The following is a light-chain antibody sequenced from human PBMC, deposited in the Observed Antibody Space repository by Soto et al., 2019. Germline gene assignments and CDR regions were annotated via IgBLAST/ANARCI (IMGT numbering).Light chain of an antibody. V-gene: IGKV1-39*01. J-gene: IGKJ1*01. Sequence: DIQLTQSPSSLSSSAGDSFAITCLASQSIINYLNWYQLKLGKAPKLLIYAASYLQSGVPSRFRGSGSGTDFTLTISSLQPEDFATYYCQQSYNTLSWTFGQGTKVDI. CDR3: QQSYNTLSWT. CDR1: QSIINY. CDR2: AAS.